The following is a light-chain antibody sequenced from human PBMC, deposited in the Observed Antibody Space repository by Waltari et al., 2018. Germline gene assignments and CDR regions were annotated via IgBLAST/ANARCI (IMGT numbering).Light chain of an antibody. J-gene: IGLJ1*01. CDR3: SSFAGYNTPFV. Sequence: QSALTQPPSASGSPGQSVTHSRTGTSSDVGCYNHVSWYQHHPGEAPQLIISEVSKRPSGVPDRFSGSKSGNTASLTVSGLQPEDEADYYCSSFAGYNTPFVFGTGTKVTVL. CDR2: EVS. CDR1: SSDVGCYNH. V-gene: IGLV2-8*01.